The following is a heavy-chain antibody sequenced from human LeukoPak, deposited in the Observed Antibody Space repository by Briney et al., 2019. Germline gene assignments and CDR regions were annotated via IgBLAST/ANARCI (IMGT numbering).Heavy chain of an antibody. Sequence: PGGSLRLSCAASGFTFSSYAMSWDRQAPGKGLEWVSAISGSGGSTYNADSVKGRFTISRDNSKNTLYLQMNSLRAEGTAVYYCASSTTVTTGDAFDIWGQGTMVTVSS. CDR3: ASSTTVTTGDAFDI. D-gene: IGHD4-17*01. CDR2: ISGSGGST. J-gene: IGHJ3*02. V-gene: IGHV3-23*01. CDR1: GFTFSSYA.